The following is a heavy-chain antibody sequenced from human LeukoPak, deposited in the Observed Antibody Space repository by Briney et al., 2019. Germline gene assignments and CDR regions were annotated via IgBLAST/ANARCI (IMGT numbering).Heavy chain of an antibody. Sequence: PGGSLRLSCAASEFTFTTSWMTWVRQAPGKGLEWLGNINPDASTKNYAASVRGRFTFSRDNAKNSLYLYMSSLRAEDTAIYYCARDRAFSTFDYWGRGTLVTVSS. CDR3: ARDRAFSTFDY. D-gene: IGHD2-2*01. V-gene: IGHV3-7*01. J-gene: IGHJ4*02. CDR1: EFTFTTSW. CDR2: INPDASTK.